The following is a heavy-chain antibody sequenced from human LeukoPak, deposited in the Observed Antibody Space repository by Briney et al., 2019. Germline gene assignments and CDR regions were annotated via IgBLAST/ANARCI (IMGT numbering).Heavy chain of an antibody. CDR2: IKQDGSEK. CDR3: ARDRCTSTSCFFDY. CDR1: GFTYRSYW. D-gene: IGHD2-2*01. V-gene: IGHV3-7*01. J-gene: IGHJ4*02. Sequence: GGSLTLFCAASGFTYRSYWMTWVRQARGKGVEWVANIKQDGSEKYYVDSVKGRFTITRDSAKNSLYLQMNSLRAEDTAVYYCARDRCTSTSCFFDYWGQGTLVTVSS.